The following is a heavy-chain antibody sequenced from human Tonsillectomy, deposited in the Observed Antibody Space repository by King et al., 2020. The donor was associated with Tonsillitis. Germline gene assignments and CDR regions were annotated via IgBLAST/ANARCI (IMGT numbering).Heavy chain of an antibody. Sequence: VQLVESGGGLVQPGRSLRLSCAAFGFTFDDYAMHWVRQAPGKGLEWVSGISWNSGSIGYADSVKGRFTISRDNAKNSLYLQMNSLRAEDTALYYCAKDMAGCSSTSCYSYWYFDLWGRGTLVTVSS. D-gene: IGHD2-2*01. V-gene: IGHV3-9*01. CDR1: GFTFDDYA. J-gene: IGHJ2*01. CDR2: ISWNSGSI. CDR3: AKDMAGCSSTSCYSYWYFDL.